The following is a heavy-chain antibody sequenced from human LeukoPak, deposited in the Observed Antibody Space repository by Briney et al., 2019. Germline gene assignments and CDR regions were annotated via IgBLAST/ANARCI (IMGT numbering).Heavy chain of an antibody. Sequence: QPGGSLRLSCAASGFTVSSNYMSWVRQAPGKGLEWVSVIYSGGSTYDADSVKGRFTISRDNSKNTLYLQMNSLRAEDTAVYYCASSLTTVTLYYYYYMDVWAKGPRSPSP. CDR1: GFTVSSNY. V-gene: IGHV3-66*02. CDR3: ASSLTTVTLYYYYYMDV. D-gene: IGHD4-11*01. J-gene: IGHJ6*03. CDR2: IYSGGST.